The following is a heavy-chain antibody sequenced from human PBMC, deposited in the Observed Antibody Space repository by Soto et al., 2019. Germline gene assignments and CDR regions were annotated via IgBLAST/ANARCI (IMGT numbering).Heavy chain of an antibody. CDR1: GYTFTSYG. Sequence: QVQLVQSGAEVKKPGASVKVSCKASGYTFTSYGISWVRQAPGQGLEWMGWISAYNGNTNYAQKLQGRVTMTTDTHXSXXYMERRSLRSDDTAVYYCAREGTGDYDILTGYPEYWGQGTLVTVSS. CDR2: ISAYNGNT. J-gene: IGHJ4*02. CDR3: AREGTGDYDILTGYPEY. D-gene: IGHD3-9*01. V-gene: IGHV1-18*01.